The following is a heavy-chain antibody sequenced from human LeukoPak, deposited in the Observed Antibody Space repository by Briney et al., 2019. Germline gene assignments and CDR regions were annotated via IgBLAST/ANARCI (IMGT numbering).Heavy chain of an antibody. J-gene: IGHJ4*02. Sequence: GGSLRLSCAASGFTFSSYEMNWVRQAPGKGLEWVSYISSSGSTIYYADSVKGRFTISRDNAKNSLYLQMNSLRAEDTAVYYCARVRSGYDFFDYWGQGTLVTISS. CDR2: ISSSGSTI. V-gene: IGHV3-48*03. CDR3: ARVRSGYDFFDY. D-gene: IGHD5-12*01. CDR1: GFTFSSYE.